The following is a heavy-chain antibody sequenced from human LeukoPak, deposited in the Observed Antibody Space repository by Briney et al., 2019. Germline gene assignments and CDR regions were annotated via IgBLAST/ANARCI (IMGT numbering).Heavy chain of an antibody. Sequence: GGSLRLSCAASGFTFSSYWMSWVRQAPGKGLEWVSVIYSGGSTYYADSVKGRFTISRDNSKNTLYLQMSSLRAEDTAVYYCARDSAAAGYSHFDYWGQGTLVTVSS. CDR3: ARDSAAAGYSHFDY. CDR1: GFTFSSYW. D-gene: IGHD6-13*01. V-gene: IGHV3-53*01. CDR2: IYSGGST. J-gene: IGHJ4*02.